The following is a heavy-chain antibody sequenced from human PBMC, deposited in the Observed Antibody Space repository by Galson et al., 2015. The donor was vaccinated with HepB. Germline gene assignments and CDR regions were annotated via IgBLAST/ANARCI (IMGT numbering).Heavy chain of an antibody. J-gene: IGHJ4*02. CDR3: ARDPGELYYFDY. CDR2: IWYDGSNK. CDR1: GFTFSSYG. Sequence: SLRLSCAASGFTFSSYGMHWVRQAPGKGLEWVAVIWYDGSNKYYADSVKGRFTISRDNSKNTLYLQMNSLRAEDTAVYYCARDPGELYYFDYWGQGTLVTVSS. V-gene: IGHV3-33*01. D-gene: IGHD1-26*01.